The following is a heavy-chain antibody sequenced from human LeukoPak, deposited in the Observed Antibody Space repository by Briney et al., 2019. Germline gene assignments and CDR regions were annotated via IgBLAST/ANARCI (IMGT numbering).Heavy chain of an antibody. J-gene: IGHJ6*02. D-gene: IGHD1-26*01. Sequence: SVKVSCKASGGTFSSYAISWVRQAPGQGLEWMGGIIPIFGTANYAQKFQGRVTITADEPTSTAYMELSSLRSEDTAVYYCARIVGATPYYYYGMDVWGQGTTVTVSS. CDR3: ARIVGATPYYYYGMDV. CDR1: GGTFSSYA. CDR2: IIPIFGTA. V-gene: IGHV1-69*13.